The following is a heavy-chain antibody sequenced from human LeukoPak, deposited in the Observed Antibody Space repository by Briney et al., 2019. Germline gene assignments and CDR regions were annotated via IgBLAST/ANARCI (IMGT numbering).Heavy chain of an antibody. Sequence: HPGGSLRLSCAASGFTFSSSWMHWVRQVPGTGLVWVSRVKGDETTTGYADSVKGRFTISRDNAKNTLYLQMQSLRVEDTAVYYCASDYWGPAHWGQGTLVTVSS. J-gene: IGHJ4*02. D-gene: IGHD7-27*01. V-gene: IGHV3-74*01. CDR2: VKGDETTT. CDR1: GFTFSSSW. CDR3: ASDYWGPAH.